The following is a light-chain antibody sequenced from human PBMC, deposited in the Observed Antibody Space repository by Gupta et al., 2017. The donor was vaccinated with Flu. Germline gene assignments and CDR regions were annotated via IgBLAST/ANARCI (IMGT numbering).Light chain of an antibody. CDR2: VVS. CDR3: SSHAVINNLYV. J-gene: IGLJ1*01. V-gene: IGLV2-8*01. Sequence: QSALIQPLPAPGSPRQSVTSACTGTSSGVGHCNYFSWYQQHSGKAPKLLISVVSRRPSGVPDRFSGSKSGTTASLTVAGLQAEEEAYYFCSSHAVINNLYVFGTGTKVTVL. CDR1: SSGVGHCNY.